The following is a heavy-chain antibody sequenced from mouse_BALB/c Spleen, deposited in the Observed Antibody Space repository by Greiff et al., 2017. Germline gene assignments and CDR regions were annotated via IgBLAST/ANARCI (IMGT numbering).Heavy chain of an antibody. CDR1: GYSITSDYA. CDR2: ISYSGST. D-gene: IGHD2-1*01. J-gene: IGHJ2*01. Sequence: EVQLVESGPGLVKPSQSLSLTCTVTGYSITSDYAWNWIRQFPGNKLEWMGYISYSGSTSYNPSLKSRISITRDTSKNQFFLQLNSVTTEDTATYYCARKRDGNPLDYWGQGTTLTVSS. V-gene: IGHV3-2*02. CDR3: ARKRDGNPLDY.